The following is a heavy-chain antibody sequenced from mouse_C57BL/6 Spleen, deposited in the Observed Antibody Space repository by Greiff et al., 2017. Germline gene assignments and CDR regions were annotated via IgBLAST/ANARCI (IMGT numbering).Heavy chain of an antibody. V-gene: IGHV1-15*01. J-gene: IGHJ1*03. D-gene: IGHD1-1*02. Sequence: QVQLQQSGAELVRPGASVTLSCKASGYTFTDYEMHWVKQTPVHGLEWIGAIDPETGGTAYNQKFKGKAILTADKSSSTAYMELRSLTSEDSTVYYCTRRGGYWYVDVWGTGTTVTVSS. CDR3: TRRGGYWYVDV. CDR2: IDPETGGT. CDR1: GYTFTDYE.